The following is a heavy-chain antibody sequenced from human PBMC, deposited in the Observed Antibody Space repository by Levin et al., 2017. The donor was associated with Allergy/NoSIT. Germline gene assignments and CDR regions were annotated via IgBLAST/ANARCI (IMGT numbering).Heavy chain of an antibody. CDR1: GFTFGDYA. CDR2: IRSKAYGGTT. D-gene: IGHD5-12*01. J-gene: IGHJ4*02. V-gene: IGHV3-49*03. Sequence: GESLKISCTASGFTFGDYAMSWFRQAPGKGLEWVGFIRSKAYGGTTEYAASVKGRFTISRDDSKSIAYLQMNSLKTEDTAVYYCTRDLRGATISTYYFDYWGQGTLVTVSS. CDR3: TRDLRGATISTYYFDY.